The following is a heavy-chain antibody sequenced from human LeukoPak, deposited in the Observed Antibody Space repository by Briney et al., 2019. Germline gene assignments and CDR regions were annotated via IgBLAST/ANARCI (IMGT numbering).Heavy chain of an antibody. J-gene: IGHJ6*02. Sequence: GGSLRLSCAASGFAFSSYGMHWVRQAPGKGLEWVAVISYDGSNKYYADSVKGRFTISRDNSKNTLYLQMNSLRGDDTAVYYCARSHTATYYYNMDVWGQGTTVTVSS. CDR2: ISYDGSNK. CDR3: ARSHTATYYYNMDV. V-gene: IGHV3-30*19. CDR1: GFAFSSYG. D-gene: IGHD5-18*01.